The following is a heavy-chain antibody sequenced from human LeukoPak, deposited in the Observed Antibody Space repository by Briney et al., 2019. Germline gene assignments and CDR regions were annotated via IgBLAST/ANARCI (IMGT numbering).Heavy chain of an antibody. D-gene: IGHD4-11*01. J-gene: IGHJ6*02. Sequence: SQTLSLTCTVSGGSISSGDCYWSWIRQPPGKGLEWIGYIYYSGSTYYSPSLKSRVTISVDTSKNQFSLKLSSVTAADTAVYYCARLMTTGTYYYYYGMDVWGQGTTVTVSS. CDR2: IYYSGST. CDR3: ARLMTTGTYYYYYGMDV. CDR1: GGSISSGDCY. V-gene: IGHV4-30-4*01.